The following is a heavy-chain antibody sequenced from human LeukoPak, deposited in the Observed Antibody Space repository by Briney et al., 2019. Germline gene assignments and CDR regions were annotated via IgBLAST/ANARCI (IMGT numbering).Heavy chain of an antibody. J-gene: IGHJ4*02. V-gene: IGHV3-7*01. CDR1: GFTFSSYW. Sequence: GGSLRLSCAASGFTFSSYWMSWVRQAPGKGLEWVANIKQDGSEKYYVDSVKGRFTISRDNAKNSLYLQMNSLRAEDTAVYYWASAWRYLGLGELFDYWGQGSLVTVSS. D-gene: IGHD3-10*01. CDR2: IKQDGSEK. CDR3: ASAWRYLGLGELFDY.